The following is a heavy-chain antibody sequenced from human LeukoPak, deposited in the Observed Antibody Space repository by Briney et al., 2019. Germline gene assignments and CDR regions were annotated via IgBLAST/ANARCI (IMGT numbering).Heavy chain of an antibody. CDR2: FDPEDGET. CDR1: GYTLIELF. D-gene: IGHD4-17*01. V-gene: IGHV1-24*01. J-gene: IGHJ4*02. Sequence: ASVRVSRKVSGYTLIELFIYAVRQTPEKGLEWMGGFDPEDGETIYAQKFQGRVTMTEDTSTGTAYMEPSSLRSEDTAVYYCATLPDGDSSPDYWGQGTPVTVSS. CDR3: ATLPDGDSSPDY.